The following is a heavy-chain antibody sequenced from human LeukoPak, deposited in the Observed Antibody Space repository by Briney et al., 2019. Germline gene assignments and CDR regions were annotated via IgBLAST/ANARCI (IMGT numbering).Heavy chain of an antibody. J-gene: IGHJ6*02. CDR3: AKIACSSTSCYRNYYYNMDV. V-gene: IGHV3-66*02. CDR1: GFTVSSNY. Sequence: GGSLRLSCAASGFTVSSNYMSWVRQAPGKGLEWVSVIYSGGSTYYADSVKGRFTISRDNSKNTLYLQMNSLRAEDTAVYYCAKIACSSTSCYRNYYYNMDVWGQGTTVTVSS. CDR2: IYSGGST. D-gene: IGHD2-2*02.